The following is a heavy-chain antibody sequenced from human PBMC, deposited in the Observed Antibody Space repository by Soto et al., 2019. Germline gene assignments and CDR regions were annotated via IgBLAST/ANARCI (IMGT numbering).Heavy chain of an antibody. D-gene: IGHD5-12*01. J-gene: IGHJ4*02. CDR3: AAGTVEMATLSY. V-gene: IGHV1-58*01. CDR2: IVVGSGNT. CDR1: GFTFTSSA. Sequence: SVKVSCKASGFTFTSSAVQWVRQARGQRLEWIGWIVVGSGNTNYAQKFQERVTITRDMSTSTAYMELSSLRSEDTAVYYCAAGTVEMATLSYWGQGTLVTVSS.